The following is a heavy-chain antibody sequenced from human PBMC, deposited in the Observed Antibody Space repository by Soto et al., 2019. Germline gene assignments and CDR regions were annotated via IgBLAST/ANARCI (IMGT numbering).Heavy chain of an antibody. CDR2: ISGSGGST. V-gene: IGHV3-23*01. CDR3: AKDRWQLAPKNDAFDI. CDR1: GFTFSSYA. Sequence: EVQLLESGGGLVQPGGSLRLSCAASGFTFSSYAMSWVRQAPGKGLEWVSAISGSGGSTYYADSVKGRFTISRDNSKNTLYLQMNSLRAEDTAVYYCAKDRWQLAPKNDAFDIWGQGTMVTVSP. J-gene: IGHJ3*02. D-gene: IGHD2-15*01.